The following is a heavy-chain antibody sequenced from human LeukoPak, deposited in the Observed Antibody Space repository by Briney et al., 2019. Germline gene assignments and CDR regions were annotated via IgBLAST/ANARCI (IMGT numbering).Heavy chain of an antibody. CDR3: ARKFSYETYYFDY. CDR2: INHSGST. J-gene: IGHJ4*02. D-gene: IGHD5-18*01. Sequence: PSETLSLTCAVYGGSFSGYYWSWIRQPPGKGLEWIGEINHSGSTNYNPSLKSRVTISVDASKNQFSLKLSSVTAADTAVYYCARKFSYETYYFDYWGQGTLATVSS. CDR1: GGSFSGYY. V-gene: IGHV4-34*01.